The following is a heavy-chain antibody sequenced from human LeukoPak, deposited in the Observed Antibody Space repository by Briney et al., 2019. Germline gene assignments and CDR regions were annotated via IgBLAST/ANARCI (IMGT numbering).Heavy chain of an antibody. CDR1: GGTFSSYA. J-gene: IGHJ4*02. D-gene: IGHD2-2*01. Sequence: SVKVSCKASGGTFSSYAISWARQAPGQGLEWMGGIIPIFGTANYAQKFQGRVTITADESTSTAYMELSSLRSEDTAVYYCARTVVVPAAVFERPGYFDYWGQGTLVTVSS. CDR3: ARTVVVPAAVFERPGYFDY. CDR2: IIPIFGTA. V-gene: IGHV1-69*13.